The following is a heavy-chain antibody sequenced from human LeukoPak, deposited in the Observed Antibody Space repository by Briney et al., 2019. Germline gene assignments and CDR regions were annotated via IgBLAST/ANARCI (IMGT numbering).Heavy chain of an antibody. D-gene: IGHD5-24*01. CDR2: IYYSGSS. V-gene: IGHV4-59*08. CDR1: GGSISSYY. J-gene: IGHJ4*02. Sequence: SETLSLTCTVSGGSISSYYWSWIRQPPGKGLEWIGYIYYSGSSNYNPSLKSRVTISVDTSKNQFSLKLSSVTAADTAVYYCARGGGSFDYWGQGTLVTVSS. CDR3: ARGGGSFDY.